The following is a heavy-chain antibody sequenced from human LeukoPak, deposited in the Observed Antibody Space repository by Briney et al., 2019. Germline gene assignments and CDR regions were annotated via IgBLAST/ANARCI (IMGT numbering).Heavy chain of an antibody. CDR3: ARDTITMVRGAGEDY. J-gene: IGHJ4*02. CDR2: ISSNGGST. D-gene: IGHD3-10*01. CDR1: GFTFSSYA. V-gene: IGHV3-64*01. Sequence: QAGGSLRLSCAASGFTFSSYAMHWVRQAPGKGLEYVSAISSNGGSTYYANSVKGRFTISRDNSKNTLYLQMGSLRAEDMAVYYCARDTITMVRGAGEDYWGQGTLVTVSS.